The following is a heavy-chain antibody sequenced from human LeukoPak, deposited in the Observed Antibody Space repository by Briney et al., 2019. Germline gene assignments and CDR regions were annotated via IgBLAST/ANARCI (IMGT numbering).Heavy chain of an antibody. CDR2: IYPDDSDT. CDR1: GYTFTSYW. CDR3: ARDYGSGSYYYDY. J-gene: IGHJ4*02. Sequence: GGSLKISCKGSGYTFTSYWNGWVRPMPGKGLEWMGIIYPDDSDTRYSPSFQGQVTLSADKSISTAYLQWSGLQASDTAMYYCARDYGSGSYYYDYWGQGTLVTVSS. V-gene: IGHV5-51*01. D-gene: IGHD3-10*01.